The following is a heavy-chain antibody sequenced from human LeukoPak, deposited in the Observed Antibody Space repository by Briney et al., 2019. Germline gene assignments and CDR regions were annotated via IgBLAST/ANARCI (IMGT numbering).Heavy chain of an antibody. J-gene: IGHJ4*02. V-gene: IGHV4-30-4*08. CDR1: GGSTSSGDYY. CDR3: ARVDFWSDYFFDF. D-gene: IGHD3-3*01. Sequence: SQTLSLTCTVSGGSTSSGDYYWSWIRQPPGKGLEWIGYIYYSGSTYYNPSLKSRVTISVDTSKNQFSLKLSSVTAADTAVYYCARVDFWSDYFFDFWGQGTLVTVSS. CDR2: IYYSGST.